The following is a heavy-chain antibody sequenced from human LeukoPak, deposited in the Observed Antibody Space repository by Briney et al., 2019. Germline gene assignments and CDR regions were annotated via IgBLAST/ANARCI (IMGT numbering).Heavy chain of an antibody. CDR1: GYSFTSYW. D-gene: IGHD6-19*01. CDR3: ASLLKGYSSGWFI. Sequence: GESLQISCKGSGYSFTSYWIGWVRQMPGKGLGWMGIIYPGDSDTRYSPSFQGQVTISADKSISTAYLQWSSLKASDTAMYYCASLLKGYSSGWFIWGQGTMVTVSS. V-gene: IGHV5-51*01. CDR2: IYPGDSDT. J-gene: IGHJ3*02.